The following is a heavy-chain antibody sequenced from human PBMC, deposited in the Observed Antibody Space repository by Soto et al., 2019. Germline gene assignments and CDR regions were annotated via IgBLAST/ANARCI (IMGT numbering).Heavy chain of an antibody. V-gene: IGHV4-59*08. CDR3: ARHIQLWSTTRNSRYPPHFDF. CDR2: IYNSGST. Sequence: PSETLSLTCTVSGGSISSYYWSWIRQPPGKGLEWIGYIYNSGSTNNNPSLESRVTISLDTSKNQLSLKLSSVTAADTAVYYCARHIQLWSTTRNSRYPPHFDFWGQGTLVTVSS. CDR1: GGSISSYY. J-gene: IGHJ4*02. D-gene: IGHD5-18*01.